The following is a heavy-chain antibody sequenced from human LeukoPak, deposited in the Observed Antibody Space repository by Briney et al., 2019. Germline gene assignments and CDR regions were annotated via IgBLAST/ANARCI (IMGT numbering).Heavy chain of an antibody. Sequence: GGSLRLSFAASGFTFSDYTMNWVRQAPGKGLEWVSSIGSSGAYIYYADSVKGRFTISRDNAKNSLYLQMNSLRGEDTAVYYCARGGRRFWGQGTLVTVSS. CDR2: IGSSGAYI. CDR1: GFTFSDYT. V-gene: IGHV3-21*06. CDR3: ARGGRRF. D-gene: IGHD3-16*01. J-gene: IGHJ4*02.